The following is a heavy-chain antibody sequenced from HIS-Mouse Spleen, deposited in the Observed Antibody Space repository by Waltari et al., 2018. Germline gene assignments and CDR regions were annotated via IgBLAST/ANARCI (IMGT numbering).Heavy chain of an antibody. D-gene: IGHD6-19*01. CDR2: INPNSGGT. CDR3: ARAPYSSGWPKYYFDY. CDR1: GYTFTGYH. J-gene: IGHJ4*02. V-gene: IGHV1-2*02. Sequence: QVQLVQSGPEVKKPGASVKVSGRASGYTFTGYHMPWLRQAPGQELEWMGWINPNSGGTNYAQKFQGRVTMTRDTSISTAYMELSRLRSDDTAVYYCARAPYSSGWPKYYFDYWGQGTLVTVSS.